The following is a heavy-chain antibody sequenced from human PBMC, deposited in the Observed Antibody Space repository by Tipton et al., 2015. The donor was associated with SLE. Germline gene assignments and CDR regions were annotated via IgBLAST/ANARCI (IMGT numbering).Heavy chain of an antibody. CDR1: GFTFSTHS. D-gene: IGHD2-15*01. CDR2: ISSSGTFI. CDR3: AREGDCIGGTCSYPGAS. Sequence: GSLRLSCAASGFTFSTHSMNWVRQAPGKGLDCVSAISSSGTFIYYTDSVKGRFTVSRDNAQNSLYLQMNSLRAEDTAVYYCAREGDCIGGTCSYPGASWGQGTLVTVSS. V-gene: IGHV3-21*03. J-gene: IGHJ4*02.